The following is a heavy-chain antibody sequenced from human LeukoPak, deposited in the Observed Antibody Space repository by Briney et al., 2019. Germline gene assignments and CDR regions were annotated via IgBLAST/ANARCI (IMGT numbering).Heavy chain of an antibody. Sequence: SETLSPTCTVSGASISSYYWSWIRQPPGKGLEWIGYIYYSGSTSYNPSLKSRATISVDTSKNQFSLKLSSVTAVDTAVYYCARHYYSDPFDYWGQRTLVTVSS. CDR3: ARHYYSDPFDY. V-gene: IGHV4-59*01. D-gene: IGHD3-22*01. CDR2: IYYSGST. J-gene: IGHJ4*02. CDR1: GASISSYY.